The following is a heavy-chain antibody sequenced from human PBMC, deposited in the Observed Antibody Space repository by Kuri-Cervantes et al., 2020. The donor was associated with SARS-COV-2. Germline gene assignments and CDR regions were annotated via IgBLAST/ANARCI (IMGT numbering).Heavy chain of an antibody. CDR3: AKDHTVAGPWGAFDI. D-gene: IGHD6-19*01. Sequence: GESLKISCAASGFTFSSYAMSWVRQAPGKGLEWVSAISGSGGSTYYADSVKGRFTISRDNAKNSLYLQMNSLRAEDTALYYCAKDHTVAGPWGAFDIWGQGIMVTVSS. V-gene: IGHV3-23*01. CDR1: GFTFSSYA. CDR2: ISGSGGST. J-gene: IGHJ3*02.